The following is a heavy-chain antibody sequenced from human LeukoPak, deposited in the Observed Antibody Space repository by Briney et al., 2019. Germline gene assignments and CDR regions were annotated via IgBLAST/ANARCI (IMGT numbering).Heavy chain of an antibody. J-gene: IGHJ3*02. CDR2: INPNSGGT. D-gene: IGHD2-15*01. Sequence: ASVKVSCKASGYTFTSYDINWVRQAPGQGLEWMGRINPNSGGTNYAQKFQGRVTMTRDTSISTAYMELSRLRSDDTAVYYCARGVVVADTRLDAFDIWGQGTMVTVSS. V-gene: IGHV1-2*06. CDR1: GYTFTSYD. CDR3: ARGVVVADTRLDAFDI.